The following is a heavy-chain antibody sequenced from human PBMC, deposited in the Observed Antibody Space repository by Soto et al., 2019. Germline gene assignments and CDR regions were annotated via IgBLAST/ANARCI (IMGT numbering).Heavy chain of an antibody. Sequence: VQLVESGGGEVQPGRSLSLPCAPSGLTYTDFPFHWVPQAPAKGLEWVAIISYDGSDKYYADSVKGRFAISRDNPKNTLYLEMNSLRPEDTAVYFCARRAWDSYYAIDVWGQGTTVTVFS. V-gene: IGHV3-30*09. CDR1: GLTYTDFP. J-gene: IGHJ6*02. CDR2: ISYDGSDK. D-gene: IGHD3-22*01. CDR3: ARRAWDSYYAIDV.